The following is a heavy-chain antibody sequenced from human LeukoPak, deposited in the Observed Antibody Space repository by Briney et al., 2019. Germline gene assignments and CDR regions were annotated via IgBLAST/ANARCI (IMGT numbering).Heavy chain of an antibody. J-gene: IGHJ4*02. CDR2: IRSKANSYAT. D-gene: IGHD1-26*01. CDR3: ARSRGSSGSYPFDY. CDR1: GFTFSGSA. Sequence: GGSLRLSCAASGFTFSGSAMHWVRQASGKGLEWVGRIRSKANSYATAYAASVKGRFTISRDNAKNSLFLQMNSLRAEDTAVYYCARSRGSSGSYPFDYWGQGTLVTVSS. V-gene: IGHV3-73*01.